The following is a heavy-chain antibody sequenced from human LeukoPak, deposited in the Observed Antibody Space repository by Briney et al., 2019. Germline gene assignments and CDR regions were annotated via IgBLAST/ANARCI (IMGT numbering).Heavy chain of an antibody. Sequence: GGSLRLSCAASGFTFSDYYMTWIRQAPGKGLEWVSYISRSGSTIYYADSVKGQFTISSDNAKNPPYVQMSSLRAEDTAVYYGARGGYCGSDSCYLWSRAIDPWGQGTLVTVSS. CDR3: ARGGYCGSDSCYLWSRAIDP. CDR2: ISRSGSTI. V-gene: IGHV3-11*01. CDR1: GFTFSDYY. J-gene: IGHJ5*02. D-gene: IGHD2-2*01.